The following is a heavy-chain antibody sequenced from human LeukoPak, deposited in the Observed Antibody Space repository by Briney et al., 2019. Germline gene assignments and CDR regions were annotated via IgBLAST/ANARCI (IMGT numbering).Heavy chain of an antibody. CDR1: GGSFSGYY. Sequence: SETLSLTCAVYGGSFSGYYWSWIRQPPGKGLEWIGEINHSGSTNYNPSLKSRVTISVDTSKNQFYLKLSSVTAADTAVYYCVPLAVDDWFDPWGQGTLVTVSS. CDR2: INHSGST. D-gene: IGHD6-19*01. J-gene: IGHJ5*02. V-gene: IGHV4-34*01. CDR3: VPLAVDDWFDP.